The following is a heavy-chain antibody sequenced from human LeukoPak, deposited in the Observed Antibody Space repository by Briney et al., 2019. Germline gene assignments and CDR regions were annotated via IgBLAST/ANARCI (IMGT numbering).Heavy chain of an antibody. Sequence: PGGSLTLSCAASGLPFINAWMSWLRQAPGKGLESVGRIKGKIDGGTTDHAAPVKGRFTISRDDSKNTLYLQMNSLKTEDTAVYYCTTVGLYNILTGHYHDAFGMWGQGTVVTVSS. J-gene: IGHJ3*02. D-gene: IGHD3-9*01. CDR3: TTVGLYNILTGHYHDAFGM. CDR2: IKGKIDGGTT. V-gene: IGHV3-15*01. CDR1: GLPFINAW.